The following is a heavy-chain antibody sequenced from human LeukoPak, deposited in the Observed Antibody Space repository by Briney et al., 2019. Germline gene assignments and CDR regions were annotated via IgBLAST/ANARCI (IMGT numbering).Heavy chain of an antibody. CDR1: GGSISNHY. CDR2: IHYSGST. J-gene: IGHJ4*02. V-gene: IGHV4-59*11. CDR3: ARAGEKNSSDWYSFDY. D-gene: IGHD6-19*01. Sequence: KPSETLSLTCTVSGGSISNHYWSWIRQPPGKGLEWIGFIHYSGSTNYNPSLKSRVTISIDTPKNQFSLKLSSVTAADTAVYFCARAGEKNSSDWYSFDYWGQGSRGTV.